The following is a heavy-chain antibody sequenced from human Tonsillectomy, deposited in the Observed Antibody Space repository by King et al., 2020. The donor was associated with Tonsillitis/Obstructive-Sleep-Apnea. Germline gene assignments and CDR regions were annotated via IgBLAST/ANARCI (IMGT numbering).Heavy chain of an antibody. J-gene: IGHJ3*01. D-gene: IGHD2-2*01. CDR3: ASGVVVAAAAGRWSAFDV. CDR2: ISGSSTYT. Sequence: VQLVESGGGLVKPGGSLRLSCAASGFNFSDYYMSWIRQAPGKGLEWLSYISGSSTYTNHADSVKGRFTISRDNAKNSLYLQMNSLRVQDTAVYYCASGVVVAAAAGRWSAFDVWGQGTMVTVSS. CDR1: GFNFSDYY. V-gene: IGHV3-11*05.